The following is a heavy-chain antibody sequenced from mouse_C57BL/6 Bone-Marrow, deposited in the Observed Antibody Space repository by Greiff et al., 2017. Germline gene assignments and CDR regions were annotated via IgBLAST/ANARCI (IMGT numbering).Heavy chain of an antibody. Sequence: EVQLQQSGTVLARPGASVKMSCKTSGYTFTSYWMHWVKQRPGQGLEWIGAIYPGNSDTSYNQKFKGKAKLTAVTSASTAYMELSSLTNEDSAVYYCTRLLLRSAWFAYWGQGTLVTVSA. CDR3: TRLLLRSAWFAY. CDR1: GYTFTSYW. CDR2: IYPGNSDT. V-gene: IGHV1-5*01. D-gene: IGHD1-1*01. J-gene: IGHJ3*01.